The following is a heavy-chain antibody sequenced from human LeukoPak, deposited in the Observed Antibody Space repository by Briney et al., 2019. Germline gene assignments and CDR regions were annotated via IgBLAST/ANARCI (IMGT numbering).Heavy chain of an antibody. V-gene: IGHV1-8*01. Sequence: ASVKVSCKASGYTFTSYDINWVRQATGQGLEWMGWMNPNSGNTGYAQKFQGRVTMTRNTSISTAYMELSSLRSEDTAVYYCARGYCSGGSCSHDYYYYMDIWGKGTTVTVSS. CDR3: ARGYCSGGSCSHDYYYYMDI. D-gene: IGHD2-15*01. CDR2: MNPNSGNT. J-gene: IGHJ6*03. CDR1: GYTFTSYD.